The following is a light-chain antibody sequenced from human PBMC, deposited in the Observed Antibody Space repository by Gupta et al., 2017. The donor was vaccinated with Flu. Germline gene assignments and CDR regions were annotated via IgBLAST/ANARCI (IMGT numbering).Light chain of an antibody. V-gene: IGKV3-15*01. Sequence: SPVTLSVSPGERAPLFCRAGASVSSNLAWYQQKPGQAPRLLSYVASTRATGIPARFSGSWSGTEFTLTISSLQSEDFALYYCQQYKRRWTFGQGTKVDIK. CDR2: VAS. CDR1: ASVSSN. J-gene: IGKJ1*01. CDR3: QQYKRRWT.